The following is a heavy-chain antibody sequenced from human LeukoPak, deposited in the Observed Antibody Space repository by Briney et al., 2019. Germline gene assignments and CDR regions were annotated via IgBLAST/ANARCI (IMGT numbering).Heavy chain of an antibody. J-gene: IGHJ5*01. D-gene: IGHD5-18*01. CDR2: VSTSNGAT. CDR1: GYNFNRYS. CDR3: ARVSDTPMVTPGFDS. Sequence: AASVKVSCKTSGYNFNRYSITWVRHAPGQGLEWMGWVSTSNGATNYAEKFQGRVTMTTETVTKTAYLELRRLTSGDTAMYFCARVSDTPMVTPGFDSWGHRTLVTVS. V-gene: IGHV1-18*01.